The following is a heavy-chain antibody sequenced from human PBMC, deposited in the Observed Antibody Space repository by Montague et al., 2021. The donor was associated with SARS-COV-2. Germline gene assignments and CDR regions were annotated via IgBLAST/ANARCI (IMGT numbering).Heavy chain of an antibody. Sequence: SETLSLTCAVYGGSFSGYYWNWIRQPPGKGLEWIGEINHSGSTNYNPSLKSRVTMSVDTPKNQFSLKLSSVAAADTAVYYCARGAWQGYGFRLGSFDSWGQGTLVTVSS. CDR2: INHSGST. D-gene: IGHD3-10*01. J-gene: IGHJ4*02. V-gene: IGHV4-34*01. CDR3: ARGAWQGYGFRLGSFDS. CDR1: GGSFSGYY.